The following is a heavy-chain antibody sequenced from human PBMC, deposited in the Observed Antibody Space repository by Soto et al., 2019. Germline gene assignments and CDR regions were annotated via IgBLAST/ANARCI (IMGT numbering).Heavy chain of an antibody. CDR3: TRLSGVSGSYAWDYYYGMDV. CDR1: GFTFSGSA. J-gene: IGHJ6*02. D-gene: IGHD1-26*01. V-gene: IGHV3-73*02. CDR2: IRSKANSYAT. Sequence: EVQLVESGGGLVQPGGSLKLSCAASGFTFSGSAMHWVRQASGKGLEWVGRIRSKANSYATAYAASVKGRFTISRDDSKNTAYLQMNSLKTEDTAVYYCTRLSGVSGSYAWDYYYGMDVWGQGTTVTVSS.